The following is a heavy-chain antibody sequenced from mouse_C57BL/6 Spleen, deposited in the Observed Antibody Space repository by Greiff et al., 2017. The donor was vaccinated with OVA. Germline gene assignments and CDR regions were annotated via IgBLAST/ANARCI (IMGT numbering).Heavy chain of an antibody. V-gene: IGHV1-52*01. Sequence: QVQLQQPGAELVRPGSSVKLSCKASGYTFTSYWMHWVKQRPIQGLEWIGNIDPSHSETHYNQKFKDKATLTVDKSSSTAYMQLSSLTSEDSAVYYCARERQLRPHFDYWGQGTTLTVSS. D-gene: IGHD3-2*02. CDR3: ARERQLRPHFDY. CDR1: GYTFTSYW. CDR2: IDPSHSET. J-gene: IGHJ2*01.